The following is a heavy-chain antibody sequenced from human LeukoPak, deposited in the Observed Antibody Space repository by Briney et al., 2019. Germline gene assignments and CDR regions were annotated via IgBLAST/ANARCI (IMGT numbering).Heavy chain of an antibody. J-gene: IGHJ4*02. D-gene: IGHD2-15*01. CDR1: GGSFSGYY. CDR3: ARGQDIVVVVAATDKFDY. CDR2: INHSGST. Sequence: SETLSLTCAVYGGSFSGYYWSWIRQPPGKGLEWIGEINHSGSTNYNPSLKSRVTISVDTSKNQCSLKLSSVTAADTAVYYCARGQDIVVVVAATDKFDYWGQGTLVTVSS. V-gene: IGHV4-34*01.